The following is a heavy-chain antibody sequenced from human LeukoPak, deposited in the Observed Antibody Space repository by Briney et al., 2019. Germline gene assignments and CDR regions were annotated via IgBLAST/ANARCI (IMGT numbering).Heavy chain of an antibody. CDR2: INHSGST. CDR3: AREGSGSSWYYSDY. Sequence: PSETLSLTCAVYGGSFSGYYWSWIRQPPGKGLEWIGEINHSGSTNYNPSLKSRVTISVDTSKNQFSLKLSSVTAADTAVYYCAREGSGSSWYYSDYWGQGTLVTVSS. D-gene: IGHD6-13*01. J-gene: IGHJ4*02. V-gene: IGHV4-34*01. CDR1: GGSFSGYY.